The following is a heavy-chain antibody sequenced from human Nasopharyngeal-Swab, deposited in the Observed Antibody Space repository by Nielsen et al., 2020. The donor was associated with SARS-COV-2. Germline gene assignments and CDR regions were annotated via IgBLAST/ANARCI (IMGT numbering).Heavy chain of an antibody. V-gene: IGHV1-69*13. CDR2: IIPIFGTA. CDR1: GGTFSSYA. D-gene: IGHD6-19*01. Sequence: SVKVSCKASGGTFSSYAISWVRQAPGQGLEWMGGIIPIFGTANYAQKFQGRVTITADESTSTAYIELSSLRSEDTAVYYCAREGAAVAGDWYFDLWGRVTLVTASS. J-gene: IGHJ2*01. CDR3: AREGAAVAGDWYFDL.